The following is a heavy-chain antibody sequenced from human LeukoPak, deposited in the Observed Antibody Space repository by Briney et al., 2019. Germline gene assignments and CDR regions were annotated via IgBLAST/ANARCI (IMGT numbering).Heavy chain of an antibody. CDR1: GGTFSSYA. CDR3: ARSVAGGCNPTDY. J-gene: IGHJ4*02. D-gene: IGHD5-24*01. CDR2: IIPIFGTA. Sequence: GASVKVSCKASGGTFSSYAISWVRQAPGQGLEWMGGIIPIFGTANYAQKFQGRVTITTDESTSTAYMELSSLRSEDTAVYYCARSVAGGCNPTDYWGQGTLVTVSS. V-gene: IGHV1-69*05.